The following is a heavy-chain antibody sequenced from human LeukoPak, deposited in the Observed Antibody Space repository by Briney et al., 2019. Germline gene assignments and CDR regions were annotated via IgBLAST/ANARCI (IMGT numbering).Heavy chain of an antibody. CDR1: GDSITSRSYY. CDR2: LYYGGST. V-gene: IGHV4-39*01. CDR3: ARTYGDYLSNIQH. D-gene: IGHD4-17*01. Sequence: SETLSLTCTGSGDSITSRSYYWAWIRQPPGKGLEWIGSLYYGGSTYYNPSLKSRVTISLDTSKNQFSLKLNSVTAADTAVYYCARTYGDYLSNIQHWGQGTLVTVSS. J-gene: IGHJ1*01.